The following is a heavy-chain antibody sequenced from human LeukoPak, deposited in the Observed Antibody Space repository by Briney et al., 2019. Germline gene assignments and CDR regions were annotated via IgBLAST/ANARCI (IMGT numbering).Heavy chain of an antibody. V-gene: IGHV1-2*02. CDR1: TYTFTRYG. D-gene: IGHD3-10*01. J-gene: IGHJ5*02. CDR3: ARDTAQKVLWFGELLQNNWFDP. Sequence: ASVKVSCKASTYTFTRYGISWVRQAPGQGLEWMGWINPNSGGTNYAQKFQGRVTMTRDTSISTAYMELSRLRSDDTAVYYCARDTAQKVLWFGELLQNNWFDPWGQGTLVTVSS. CDR2: INPNSGGT.